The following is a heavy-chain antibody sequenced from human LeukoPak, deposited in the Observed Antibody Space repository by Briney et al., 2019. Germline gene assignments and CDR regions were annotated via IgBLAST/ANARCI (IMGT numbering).Heavy chain of an antibody. Sequence: GGSLRLSCAASGFTFTSFAMSWVRQAPGKGLEWVSTISRSGVATYYANSVKGRFTISRDNSKNTLYLQMNSLRAEDTAVYYCAKVHSSGWYLYFDYWGQGTLVTVSS. V-gene: IGHV3-23*01. D-gene: IGHD6-19*01. CDR2: ISRSGVAT. CDR3: AKVHSSGWYLYFDY. CDR1: GFTFTSFA. J-gene: IGHJ4*02.